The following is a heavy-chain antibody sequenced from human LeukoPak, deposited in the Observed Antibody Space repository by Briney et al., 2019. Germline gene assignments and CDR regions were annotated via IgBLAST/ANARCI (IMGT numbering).Heavy chain of an antibody. CDR3: ACVIEAGGMGLEY. D-gene: IGHD6-13*01. J-gene: IGHJ4*02. CDR2: IYYTGST. CDR1: GDSIRSSTYY. V-gene: IGHV4-39*01. Sequence: SETLSLTCTVSGDSIRSSTYYWGWIRQPPGKGLEWIGNIYYTGSTWYNPALKSRGSISVDTSKNQFSLKLSSVTAADTAVYYCACVIEAGGMGLEYWGQGALVAVSS.